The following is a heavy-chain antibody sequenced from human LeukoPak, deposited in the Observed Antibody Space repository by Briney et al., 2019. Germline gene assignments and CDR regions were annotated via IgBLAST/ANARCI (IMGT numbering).Heavy chain of an antibody. D-gene: IGHD6-6*01. V-gene: IGHV3-33*06. Sequence: GRSLRLSCAASGFTFSSYGMHWVRQAPGKGLEWVAVIWYDGSNKYYADSVKGRFTISRDNSKNTLYLQVNSLRAEDTAVYYCAKCIAARPLYYMDVWGKGTTVTVSS. J-gene: IGHJ6*03. CDR2: IWYDGSNK. CDR3: AKCIAARPLYYMDV. CDR1: GFTFSSYG.